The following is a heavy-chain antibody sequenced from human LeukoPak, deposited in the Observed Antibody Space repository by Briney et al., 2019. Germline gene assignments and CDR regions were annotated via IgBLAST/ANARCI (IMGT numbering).Heavy chain of an antibody. D-gene: IGHD1/OR15-1a*01. Sequence: SQPLSLTCTVSCGSLSCGDYYWSRIPQPPGEGLEWIGYIYYSRSTYYNPSLTSRVTISVDQSKIQFSVQLRPATSGATAVCCCAREEHWAQETMLSVPS. CDR2: IYYSRST. CDR3: AREEH. J-gene: IGHJ3*01. V-gene: IGHV4-30-4*08. CDR1: CGSLSCGDYY.